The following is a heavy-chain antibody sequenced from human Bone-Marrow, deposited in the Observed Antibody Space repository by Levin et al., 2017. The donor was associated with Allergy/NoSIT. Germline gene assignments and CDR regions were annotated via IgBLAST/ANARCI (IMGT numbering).Heavy chain of an antibody. CDR1: GGSISSTSDY. CDR2: IYYSEKR. J-gene: IGHJ6*02. V-gene: IGHV4-39*07. CDR3: ARIPWQGYYGMDV. D-gene: IGHD5-12*01. Sequence: SETLSLTCTVSGGSISSTSDYWGWLRQPPGKGLEWIGSIYYSEKRYYNPSLKSRVSISVDMSKNQCSLKLSSVTAADTAVYYCARIPWQGYYGMDVWGQGTTVTVSS.